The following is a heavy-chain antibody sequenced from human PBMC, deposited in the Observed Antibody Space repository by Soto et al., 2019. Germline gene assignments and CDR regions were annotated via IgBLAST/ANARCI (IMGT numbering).Heavy chain of an antibody. J-gene: IGHJ4*02. D-gene: IGHD3-16*02. Sequence: PVGSLRLSCAASGLTFRSTAMSWVRQAPGKGLEWVSSIRGDGGDTSYADSVKGRFTMSRDKSKSMLYLQMNSLRAEDTAVYYCAKLVNSDSDYWGQGTLVTVSS. CDR2: IRGDGGDT. CDR1: GLTFRSTA. V-gene: IGHV3-23*01. CDR3: AKLVNSDSDY.